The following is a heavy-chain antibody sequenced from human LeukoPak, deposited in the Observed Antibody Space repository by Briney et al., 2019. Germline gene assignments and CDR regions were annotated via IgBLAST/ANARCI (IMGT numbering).Heavy chain of an antibody. J-gene: IGHJ4*02. CDR1: GFTLRSYD. V-gene: IGHV3-23*01. CDR2: TSGGGGNT. Sequence: GGSLRLSCAASGFTLRSYDMRWVRQAPGKGLEWVAATSGGGGNTYYADSVKGRFTISRDNSKSTLYLQMNSLRAEDTAVYYCAKEYSGYDFDYWGQGTLVTVSS. D-gene: IGHD5-12*01. CDR3: AKEYSGYDFDY.